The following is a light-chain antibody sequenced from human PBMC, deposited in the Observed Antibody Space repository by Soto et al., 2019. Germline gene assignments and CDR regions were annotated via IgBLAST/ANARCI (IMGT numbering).Light chain of an antibody. Sequence: EIVLTQSPATLSLSPGEIATLSCRASQSISTYLAWYQQKPGQAPRLLIYDVSKRAAGVPARFSGSGSGTDFTLNISSLEPEDFAVYYCQQRSNWPPGLTFGGGTKVEI. CDR3: QQRSNWPPGLT. CDR2: DVS. J-gene: IGKJ4*01. CDR1: QSISTY. V-gene: IGKV3-11*01.